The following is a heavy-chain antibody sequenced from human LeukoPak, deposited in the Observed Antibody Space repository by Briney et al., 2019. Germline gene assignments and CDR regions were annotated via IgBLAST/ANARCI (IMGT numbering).Heavy chain of an antibody. CDR1: GGTFSSYA. D-gene: IGHD3-22*01. J-gene: IGHJ3*02. V-gene: IGHV1-69*04. CDR3: ARARLTMIVVAPNAFDI. CDR2: IIPILGIA. Sequence: GASVTVSFKASGGTFSSYAISWVRQAPGQGLEWMGRIIPILGIANYAQKFQGRVTITADKSTSTAYMELSSMRSEDTAVYYCARARLTMIVVAPNAFDIWGQGTMVTVSS.